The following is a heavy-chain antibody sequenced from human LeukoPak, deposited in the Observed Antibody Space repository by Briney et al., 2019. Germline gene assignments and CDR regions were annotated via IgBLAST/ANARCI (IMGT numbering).Heavy chain of an antibody. CDR2: IIPIFGTK. J-gene: IGHJ3*02. V-gene: IGHV1-69*13. D-gene: IGHD3-22*01. CDR3: ARRRSYYDSSGYTFDI. CDR1: GGTFSSYA. Sequence: SVKVSCKASGGTFSSYALSWVRQAPGQGHEWMGGIIPIFGTKNYAQTFQGRVTITADESTSTAYMELSSLRSEDTAVYYCARRRSYYDSSGYTFDIWGQGAMVTVSS.